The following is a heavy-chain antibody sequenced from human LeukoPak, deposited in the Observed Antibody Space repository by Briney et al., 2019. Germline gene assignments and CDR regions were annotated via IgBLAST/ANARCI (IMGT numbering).Heavy chain of an antibody. CDR1: GASFNSDDQY. Sequence: SETLSLTCTVSGASFNSDDQYWNWIRQSPGKGLEWNGSIHPSGMLYNNPSLESRVTMSRDTSKNQFSLNLNSVTAADTAVYFCSRGLDSRKLGYWGQGILVTLSS. J-gene: IGHJ4*02. CDR3: SRGLDSRKLGY. V-gene: IGHV4-31*03. D-gene: IGHD3-22*01. CDR2: IHPSGML.